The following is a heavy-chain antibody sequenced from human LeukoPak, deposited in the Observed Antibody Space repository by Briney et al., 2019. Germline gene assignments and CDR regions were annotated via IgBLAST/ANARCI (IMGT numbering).Heavy chain of an antibody. V-gene: IGHV3-23*01. CDR1: GFTFSSYA. Sequence: GGSLRLSCAASGFTFSSYAMSWVRQAPGKGLEWVSAISGSGGSTYYADSVKGRFTISRDNPKNTLYLQMNSLRAEDTAVYYCAKAREAMQLWSYFDYWGQGTLVTVSS. D-gene: IGHD5-18*01. CDR2: ISGSGGST. CDR3: AKAREAMQLWSYFDY. J-gene: IGHJ4*02.